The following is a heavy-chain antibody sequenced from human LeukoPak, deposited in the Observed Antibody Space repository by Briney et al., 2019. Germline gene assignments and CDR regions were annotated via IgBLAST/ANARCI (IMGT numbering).Heavy chain of an antibody. V-gene: IGHV1-8*01. J-gene: IGHJ3*02. CDR2: MNPNSANT. CDR3: ARGCSSTSCYTGAFDI. Sequence: ASVKVSCKASGYTFTSFDIIWVRQATGQGLEWMGWMNPNSANTGYAQKFQGRVTMTRDTSISTAYMELSRLRSDDTAVYYCARGCSSTSCYTGAFDIWGQGTMVTVSS. CDR1: GYTFTSFD. D-gene: IGHD2-2*02.